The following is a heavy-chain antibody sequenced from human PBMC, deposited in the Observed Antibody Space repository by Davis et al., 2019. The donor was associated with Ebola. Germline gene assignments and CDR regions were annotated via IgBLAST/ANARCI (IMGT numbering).Heavy chain of an antibody. D-gene: IGHD3-10*01. Sequence: GESLKISCAASGFTFSSYWMHWVRQAPGKGLVWVSRINSDGSSTSYADSVKGRFTISRDNAKNTLYLQMNSLRAEDTAVYYCARVVGGSYGMDVWGQGTTVTVSS. J-gene: IGHJ6*02. V-gene: IGHV3-74*01. CDR2: INSDGSST. CDR3: ARVVGGSYGMDV. CDR1: GFTFSSYW.